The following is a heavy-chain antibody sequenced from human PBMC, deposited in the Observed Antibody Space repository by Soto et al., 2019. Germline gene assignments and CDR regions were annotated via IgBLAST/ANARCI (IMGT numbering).Heavy chain of an antibody. D-gene: IGHD4-17*01. CDR2: ISTYNGNK. CDR3: ARRYGDPSSAAGFDH. CDR1: GYTFRDYG. V-gene: IGHV1-18*01. Sequence: QVQLVQSGGEVKKPGASVKVSCKASGYTFRDYGISWVRQAPGQGLEWMGWISTYNGNKNYAQRFHGRVTLTTDTSTTTAYMELRILRSDDTAIYYCARRYGDPSSAAGFDHWGQGTLVTVSS. J-gene: IGHJ4*02.